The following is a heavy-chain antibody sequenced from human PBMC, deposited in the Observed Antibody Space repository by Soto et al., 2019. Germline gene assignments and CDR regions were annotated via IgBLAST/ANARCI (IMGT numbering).Heavy chain of an antibody. CDR1: GFTFSSYG. D-gene: IGHD6-13*01. J-gene: IGHJ5*02. CDR3: ARHPERIAQIGWFDP. V-gene: IGHV3-48*01. CDR2: ISSSSSTI. Sequence: EGYLRLSFAPSGFTFSSYGMNWVRQAPGKGLEWVSYISSSSSTIYYADSVKGRFTISRDNAKNTLYLQKNSLRAEDTAVYYCARHPERIAQIGWFDPWGQGT.